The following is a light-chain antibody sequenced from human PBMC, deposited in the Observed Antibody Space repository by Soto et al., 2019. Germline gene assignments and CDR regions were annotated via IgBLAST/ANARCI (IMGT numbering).Light chain of an antibody. CDR2: GAS. J-gene: IGKJ1*01. Sequence: EVVMTQSPATLSVSPGERATLSCRASQNVNANLAWYQQKPGQAPRLLIHGASTRATGIPARFSGSGFGTEFILYISSLQSEDFAVYYCQQYNTWLWTFGQGTKVEGK. CDR1: QNVNAN. V-gene: IGKV3-15*01. CDR3: QQYNTWLWT.